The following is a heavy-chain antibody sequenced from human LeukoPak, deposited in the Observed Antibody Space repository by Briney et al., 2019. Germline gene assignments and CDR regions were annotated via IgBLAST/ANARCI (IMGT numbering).Heavy chain of an antibody. V-gene: IGHV3-66*01. CDR3: ATSNMILWSVEAFDI. D-gene: IGHD2-21*01. CDR1: GFTVSSNY. J-gene: IGHJ3*02. Sequence: HPGGSLRLSCAASGFTVSSNYMSWVRQAPGKGLEWVSIIYSGGGTYYADSVKGRFTISRDNSKNTLFLQMNSLRAEDTAVYYCATSNMILWSVEAFDIWGQGTRLTVSS. CDR2: IYSGGGT.